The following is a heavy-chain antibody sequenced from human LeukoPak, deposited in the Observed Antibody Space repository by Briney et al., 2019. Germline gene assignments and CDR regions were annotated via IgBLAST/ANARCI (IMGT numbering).Heavy chain of an antibody. Sequence: GGSLRLSCAASGFTFNNYGMQWVRQAPGKGLEWVAVISYDGSNKYYADSVKGRFTISRDNSKNTLYLQMNSLRAEDTAVYYCANTYYDFWSGNYYYYGMDVWGQGTTVTVSS. V-gene: IGHV3-30*18. D-gene: IGHD3-3*01. CDR3: ANTYYDFWSGNYYYYGMDV. CDR2: ISYDGSNK. CDR1: GFTFNNYG. J-gene: IGHJ6*02.